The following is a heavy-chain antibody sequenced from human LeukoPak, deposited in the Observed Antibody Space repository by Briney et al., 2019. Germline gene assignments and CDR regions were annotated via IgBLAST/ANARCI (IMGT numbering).Heavy chain of an antibody. J-gene: IGHJ4*02. CDR3: AKALDGGATTPDH. Sequence: GGSLRLSCAASGFTLSSYGMHWVRQAPGKGLEWVAVIWYDGSNKYYADSVKGRFTISRDNSKNTLYLQMNSLRAEDTAVYYCAKALDGGATTPDHWGQGTLVTVSS. CDR1: GFTLSSYG. CDR2: IWYDGSNK. V-gene: IGHV3-33*06. D-gene: IGHD1-26*01.